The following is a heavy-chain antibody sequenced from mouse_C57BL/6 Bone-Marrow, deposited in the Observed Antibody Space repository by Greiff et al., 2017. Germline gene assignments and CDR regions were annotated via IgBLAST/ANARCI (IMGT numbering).Heavy chain of an antibody. Sequence: VQLQQSGAELVRPGTSVKVSCKASGYAFTNYLIEWVKQRPGQGLEWIGVINPGSGGTNYNEKFKGKATLTADTSSSTASMQLSSLTSEDSAVYVWARVRGCYYGWNDERGQGTTLTVSS. CDR1: GYAFTNYL. J-gene: IGHJ2*01. D-gene: IGHD1-1*01. CDR3: ARVRGCYYGWNDE. V-gene: IGHV1-54*01. CDR2: INPGSGGT.